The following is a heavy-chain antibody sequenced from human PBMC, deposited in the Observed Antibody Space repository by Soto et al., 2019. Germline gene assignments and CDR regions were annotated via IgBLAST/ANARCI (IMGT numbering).Heavy chain of an antibody. CDR3: ARLVTTGGYYYYGKDV. D-gene: IGHD4-17*01. Sequence: RGESLKISCKGSGYSFTSYWISWVRQMPGKGLEWMGRIDPSDSYTNYSPSFQGHVTISADKSISTAYLQWSSLKASDTAMYYCARLVTTGGYYYYGKDVWGQGTTVTVSS. CDR1: GYSFTSYW. CDR2: IDPSDSYT. V-gene: IGHV5-10-1*01. J-gene: IGHJ6*02.